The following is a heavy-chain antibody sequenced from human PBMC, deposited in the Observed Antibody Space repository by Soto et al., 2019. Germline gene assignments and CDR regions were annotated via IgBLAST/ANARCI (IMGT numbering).Heavy chain of an antibody. CDR3: AKDALSGYSSSWYFDY. V-gene: IGHV3-23*01. J-gene: IGHJ4*02. Sequence: EVQLLESGGGLVQPGGSLRLSCAASGFTFSSYAMSWVRQAPGKGLEWVSAISGSGGSTYYADSVKGRFTISRDNSKKTPSLHMNHLRDEDTAVYYCAKDALSGYSSSWYFDYWGQGTLVTVSS. CDR2: ISGSGGST. CDR1: GFTFSSYA. D-gene: IGHD6-13*01.